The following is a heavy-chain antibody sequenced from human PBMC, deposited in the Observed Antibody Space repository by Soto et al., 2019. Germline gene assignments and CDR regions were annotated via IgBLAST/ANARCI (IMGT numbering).Heavy chain of an antibody. Sequence: ASVKVSCKASGYTFTSYDINWVRQATGQGLEWMGWMNPNSGNTGYAQKFQGRVTMTRNTSISTAYMELSSLRSEDTAVYYCALEYSSSSSPDYWGQGTLVTVSS. D-gene: IGHD6-6*01. CDR3: ALEYSSSSSPDY. CDR2: MNPNSGNT. V-gene: IGHV1-8*01. J-gene: IGHJ4*02. CDR1: GYTFTSYD.